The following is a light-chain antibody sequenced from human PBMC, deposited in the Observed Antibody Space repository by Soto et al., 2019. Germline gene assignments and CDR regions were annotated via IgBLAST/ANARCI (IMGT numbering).Light chain of an antibody. Sequence: EIVLTQSPATLSVSPGERATLSCRASQSVSSNLAWYQQKPGQAPRLLIYGASTRATGIPARFSGSGSGTEFTLTISSLQSEDFAVYYCQQYNNWQTFVQGTKVDIK. J-gene: IGKJ1*01. V-gene: IGKV3-15*01. CDR2: GAS. CDR1: QSVSSN. CDR3: QQYNNWQT.